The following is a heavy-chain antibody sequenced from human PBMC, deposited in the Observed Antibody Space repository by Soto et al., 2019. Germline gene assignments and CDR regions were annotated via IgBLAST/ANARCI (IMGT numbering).Heavy chain of an antibody. Sequence: QVQLQESGPGLVKTSQTLSLTCTVSGCSISSGGYYWSWIRQHPGKGLEWIGYIYYSGSTYYNPSLKSRVTISVYTSKNQFSLKLSSVTAADTAMYYCARVQVVTAIPDYFDYWGQGTLVTVSS. V-gene: IGHV4-31*03. CDR3: ARVQVVTAIPDYFDY. CDR1: GCSISSGGYY. CDR2: IYYSGST. D-gene: IGHD2-21*02. J-gene: IGHJ4*02.